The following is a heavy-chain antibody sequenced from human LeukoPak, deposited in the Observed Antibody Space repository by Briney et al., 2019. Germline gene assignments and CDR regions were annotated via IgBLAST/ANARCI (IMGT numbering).Heavy chain of an antibody. CDR2: INSDARRP. CDR3: ARETREAGSGDHQTDAFDI. CDR1: GFTVRDYW. J-gene: IGHJ3*02. D-gene: IGHD2-15*01. V-gene: IGHV3-74*01. Sequence: SGASLRLSCAASGFTVRDYWMHWVRQAPGKGLVWVSRINSDARRPSYAGLVKGRFTISRDNAKNTLYLQMNSLRVEDTALYYCARETREAGSGDHQTDAFDIWGQGTMVSVSS.